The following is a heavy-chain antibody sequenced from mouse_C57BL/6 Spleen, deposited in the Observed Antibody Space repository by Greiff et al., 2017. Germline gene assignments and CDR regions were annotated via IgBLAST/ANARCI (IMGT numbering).Heavy chain of an antibody. CDR2: ISYDGSN. D-gene: IGHD3-2*01. CDR1: GYSITSGYY. Sequence: EVQLQESGPGLVKPSQSLSLTCSVTGYSITSGYYWNWIRQFPGNKLEWMGYISYDGSNNYNPSLKNRISITRDTSKNQFFLKLNSVTTEDTATYYCARGVDSFDYWGQGTTLTVSS. J-gene: IGHJ2*01. V-gene: IGHV3-6*01. CDR3: ARGVDSFDY.